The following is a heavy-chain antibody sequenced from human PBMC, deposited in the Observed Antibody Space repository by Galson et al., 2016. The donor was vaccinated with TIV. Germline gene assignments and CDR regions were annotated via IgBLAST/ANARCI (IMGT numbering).Heavy chain of an antibody. J-gene: IGHJ6*02. D-gene: IGHD6-19*01. CDR3: ATRGQQWLAPYYYYGMDV. V-gene: IGHV1-69*06. Sequence: SVKVSCKASGDTFSSYSISWVRQAPGQGLEWMGGIIPVFGTSNYAQKFQGRVTITADKSTSTAYMGLTSLRSDDTAVYFCATRGQQWLAPYYYYGMDVWGQGTTVTVSS. CDR1: GDTFSSYS. CDR2: IIPVFGTS.